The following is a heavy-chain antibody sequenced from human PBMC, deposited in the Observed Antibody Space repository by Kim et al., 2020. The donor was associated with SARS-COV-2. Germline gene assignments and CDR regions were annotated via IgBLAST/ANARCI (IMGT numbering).Heavy chain of an antibody. CDR3: AKELHPVELLYYDAFDI. J-gene: IGHJ3*02. Sequence: VKGRFTISRDNSKNTLYLQMNSLRAEDTAVYYCAKELHPVELLYYDAFDIWGQGTMVTVSS. D-gene: IGHD2-2*02. V-gene: IGHV3-23*01.